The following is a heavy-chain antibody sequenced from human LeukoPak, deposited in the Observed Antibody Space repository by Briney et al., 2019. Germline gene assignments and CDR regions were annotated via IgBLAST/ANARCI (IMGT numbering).Heavy chain of an antibody. D-gene: IGHD6-13*01. Sequence: GESLKISCKASGYSFTKYWIDWVRQMPGKGPEWMGIIYPGDSDTRYSPSFQGQVTILADKSISTAYLQWSSLKASDTAMYYCARRAGSSWYKGVDYWGQGTLVTVSS. V-gene: IGHV5-51*01. CDR2: IYPGDSDT. CDR3: ARRAGSSWYKGVDY. J-gene: IGHJ4*02. CDR1: GYSFTKYW.